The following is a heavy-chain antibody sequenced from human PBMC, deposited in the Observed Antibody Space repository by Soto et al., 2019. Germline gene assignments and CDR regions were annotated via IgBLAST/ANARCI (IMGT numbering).Heavy chain of an antibody. D-gene: IGHD3-10*01. V-gene: IGHV1-18*01. J-gene: IGHJ4*02. CDR3: ARSGAPARY. CDR2: ISAYKVNT. Sequence: QVQLLQSGAEVKTPGASVKVSCKASGYTFTSYYISWVRQAPGQGLEWMGWISAYKVNTNYAQKLQGRVTMTTDTAKNTAYMELRSLRSEDTSVYYCARSGAPARYWSQATRVTVSS. CDR1: GYTFTSYY.